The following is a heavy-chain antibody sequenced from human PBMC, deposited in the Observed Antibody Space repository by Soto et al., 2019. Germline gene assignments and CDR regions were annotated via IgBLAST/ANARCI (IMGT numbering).Heavy chain of an antibody. CDR2: IYPGDSDT. Sequence: EVQLVQSGAELKKPGESLKISCKGSGYSFTNYWIGWVRQMPGEGLEWMWLIYPGDSDTRYSPSFQGQVTISADKSINTAYLQWSSLKAADTAMYYCARRITMARGVVPHAFDIWGQGTVVTVSS. J-gene: IGHJ3*02. CDR1: GYSFTNYW. D-gene: IGHD3-10*01. V-gene: IGHV5-51*01. CDR3: ARRITMARGVVPHAFDI.